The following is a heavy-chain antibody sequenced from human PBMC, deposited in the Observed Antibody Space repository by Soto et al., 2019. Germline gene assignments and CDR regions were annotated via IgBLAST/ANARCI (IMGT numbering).Heavy chain of an antibody. D-gene: IGHD3-22*01. V-gene: IGHV1-18*04. Sequence: GASVKVSCKASGYSFATYGFRCVQQAPVQGLECVGWISAHNGDTHYSQKFQGRVTLTTDTSTNTGYMELRSLTSDDTAVYFCATEPIYYNDGSGYYPLGHWGQGTLATVSS. CDR2: ISAHNGDT. CDR1: GYSFATYG. J-gene: IGHJ4*02. CDR3: ATEPIYYNDGSGYYPLGH.